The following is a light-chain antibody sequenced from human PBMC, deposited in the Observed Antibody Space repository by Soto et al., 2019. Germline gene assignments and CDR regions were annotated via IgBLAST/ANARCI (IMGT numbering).Light chain of an antibody. CDR2: ENN. CDR3: GTWDSSLSAGV. J-gene: IGLJ2*01. Sequence: QSVLTQPTSVSAAPGQKVTISCSGSSSNIGNNYVSWYQQVPGAAPKLLICENNKRPSGIPDRFSGSKSGTSATLGITGLQTGDEADYYCGTWDSSLSAGVFGGGTKLTVL. V-gene: IGLV1-51*02. CDR1: SSNIGNNY.